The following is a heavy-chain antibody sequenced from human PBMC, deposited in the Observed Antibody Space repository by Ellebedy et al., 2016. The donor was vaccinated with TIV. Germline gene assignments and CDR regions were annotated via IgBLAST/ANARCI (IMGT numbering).Heavy chain of an antibody. CDR3: ARDPAYSAFDI. V-gene: IGHV3-7*01. D-gene: IGHD2-15*01. CDR2: IKENGSVT. J-gene: IGHJ3*02. Sequence: PGGSLRLSCAASGFSFSSYWMTWVRQAPGKGLEFVANIKENGSVTNYVDSVKGRFTISRDNAKNSLYLQMNGLRAEDTAVYYCARDPAYSAFDIWGQGTMVTVSS. CDR1: GFSFSSYW.